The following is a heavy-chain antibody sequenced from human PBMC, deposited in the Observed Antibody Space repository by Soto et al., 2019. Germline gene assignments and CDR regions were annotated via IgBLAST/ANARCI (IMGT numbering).Heavy chain of an antibody. J-gene: IGHJ4*02. Sequence: GASVKVSCKASGYTFTSYYMHWVRQAPGQGLEWMGWISAYNGNTNYAQKLQGRVTMTTDTSTSTAYMELRSLRSDDTAVYYCARYLKRLGNFDYWGQGTLVTVSS. CDR1: GYTFTSYY. CDR3: ARYLKRLGNFDY. V-gene: IGHV1-18*04. CDR2: ISAYNGNT. D-gene: IGHD3-16*01.